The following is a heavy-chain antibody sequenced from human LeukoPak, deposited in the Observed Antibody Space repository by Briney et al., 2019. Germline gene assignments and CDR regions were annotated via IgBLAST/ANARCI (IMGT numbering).Heavy chain of an antibody. CDR1: GGSISSYD. CDR2: IYYSGST. J-gene: IGHJ4*02. D-gene: IGHD5-18*01. CDR3: AREIRGYSYGPWRGYFDY. V-gene: IGHV4-59*01. Sequence: SETLSLTCTVSGGSISSYDWSWIRQPPGKGLEWIGYIYYSGSTNYNPSLKSRVTISVDTSKNQFSLTPSSVTAADTAVYYCAREIRGYSYGPWRGYFDYWGQGTLVTVSS.